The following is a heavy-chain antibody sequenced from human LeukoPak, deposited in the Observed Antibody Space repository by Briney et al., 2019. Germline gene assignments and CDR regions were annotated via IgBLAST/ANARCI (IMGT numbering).Heavy chain of an antibody. Sequence: TTSQTLSLTCTVSGGSISSGSYYWSWIRQPAGKGLEWIGRIYTSGSTNYNPSLKSRVTISVDTSKNQFSLKLSSVTAADTAVYYCAREGLWYYATHFDYWGQGTLVTVSS. CDR2: IYTSGST. CDR1: GGSISSGSYY. V-gene: IGHV4-61*02. CDR3: AREGLWYYATHFDY. J-gene: IGHJ4*02. D-gene: IGHD3-3*01.